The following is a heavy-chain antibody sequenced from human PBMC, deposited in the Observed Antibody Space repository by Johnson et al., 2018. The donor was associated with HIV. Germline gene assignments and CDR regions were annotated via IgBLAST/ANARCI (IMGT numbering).Heavy chain of an antibody. CDR3: ARDVGESEKESWPSDYYEFGRDYPGQDPRGVVGTFDI. Sequence: QLMESGGGLVQPGGSLRLSCAASGFTFTNAWMSWVRQAPGNGLELVGQVNPNGGNTYLIDSGKDRFNASRGNAKNTLYLQVNSLRPEDTALYYCARDVGESEKESWPSDYYEFGRDYPGQDPRGVVGTFDIWGQGTMVTVSS. V-gene: IGHV3-25*04. CDR1: GFTFTNAW. J-gene: IGHJ3*02. CDR2: VNPNGGNT. D-gene: IGHD3-3*01.